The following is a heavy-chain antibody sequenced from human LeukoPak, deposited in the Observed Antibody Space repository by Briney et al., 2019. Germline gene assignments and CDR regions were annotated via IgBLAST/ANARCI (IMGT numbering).Heavy chain of an antibody. J-gene: IGHJ5*02. V-gene: IGHV4-39*01. Sequence: PSETLSLTCTVSGGSISSSTYYWGWLRQPPGKGLEWFGNIYYSGSTYYNPSLKSRVTISVDTSKNQFSLKLSSVTAADTVVYYCARRTTYYYDSSGYRHSNWFDPWGQGTLVTVSS. D-gene: IGHD3-22*01. CDR2: IYYSGST. CDR3: ARRTTYYYDSSGYRHSNWFDP. CDR1: GGSISSSTYY.